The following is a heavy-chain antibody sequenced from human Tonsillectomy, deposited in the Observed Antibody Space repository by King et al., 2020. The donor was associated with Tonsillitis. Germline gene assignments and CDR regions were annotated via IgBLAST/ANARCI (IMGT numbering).Heavy chain of an antibody. CDR2: FYQTGRP. D-gene: IGHD3-22*01. Sequence: VQLQESGPGLVKPSETLSLTCTVSGFSIANAYYWAWLRQPPGKGPEWIGHFYQTGRPYYKPSLRSRVTISVDTSKNQFSLSLSSVTAADTAVYYCARLDYYSSSDDHPGNFDFWGRGTLVTVSS. CDR3: ARLDYYSSSDDHPGNFDF. CDR1: GFSIANAYY. V-gene: IGHV4-38-2*02. J-gene: IGHJ4*02.